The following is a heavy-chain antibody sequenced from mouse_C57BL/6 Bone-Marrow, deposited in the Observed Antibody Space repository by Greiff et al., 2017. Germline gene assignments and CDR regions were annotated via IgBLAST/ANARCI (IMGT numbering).Heavy chain of an antibody. J-gene: IGHJ1*03. CDR1: GFTFTSYG. D-gene: IGHD1-1*01. CDR3: ARRQYYGSSDLYWYFDG. V-gene: IGHV1-81*01. CDR2: INSRSCNT. Sequence: VKLLESGAVLVRPGASVKLSCTASGFTFTSYGISWVQQRTGQGLEWIGEINSRSCNTYYTEKFKGKVALYADKSSSTAYMELRSLTSEDSAVYFCARRQYYGSSDLYWYFDGWGTGTTVTVSS.